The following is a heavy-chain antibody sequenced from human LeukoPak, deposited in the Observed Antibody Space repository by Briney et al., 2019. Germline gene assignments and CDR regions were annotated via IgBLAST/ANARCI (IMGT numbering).Heavy chain of an antibody. J-gene: IGHJ3*01. V-gene: IGHV3-7*01. D-gene: IGHD3-22*01. Sequence: GGSLRLSCAASGFTFSSYWMSWVRQAPGKGLEWVANIKQDGSEEYYVDSVKGRFTISRDNAKNSLYLQMNSLRAEDTAVYYCAREDYYDSSGYGVWGQGTMVTVSS. CDR2: IKQDGSEE. CDR3: AREDYYDSSGYGV. CDR1: GFTFSSYW.